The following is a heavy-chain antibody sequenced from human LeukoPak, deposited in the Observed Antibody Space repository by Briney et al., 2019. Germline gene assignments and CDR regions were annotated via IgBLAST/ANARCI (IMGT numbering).Heavy chain of an antibody. J-gene: IGHJ4*02. CDR3: ARGSSSGWGTSDY. CDR2: IVVGSGNT. CDR1: GFTFTSSA. V-gene: IGHV1-58*01. D-gene: IGHD6-19*01. Sequence: GTSVKVSCKASGFTFTSSAVQWVRQARGQRLKWIGWIVVGSGNTNYAQKFQERVTITRDMSTSTAYMELSSLRSEDTAVYYCARGSSSGWGTSDYWGQGTLVTVSS.